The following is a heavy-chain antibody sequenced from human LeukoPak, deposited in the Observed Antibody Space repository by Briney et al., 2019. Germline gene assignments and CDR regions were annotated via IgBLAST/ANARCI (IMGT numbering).Heavy chain of an antibody. CDR2: INSDGSST. Sequence: VGSLRLSCAASGFTFSSYWMHWVRQAPGKGLVWVSRINSDGSSTRCADSVKGRFTISRDSSKNTMYLQMNSLRVEDTAMYYCGRDVGPWGQGTLVTVSS. CDR3: GRDVGP. V-gene: IGHV3-74*01. CDR1: GFTFSSYW. J-gene: IGHJ5*02.